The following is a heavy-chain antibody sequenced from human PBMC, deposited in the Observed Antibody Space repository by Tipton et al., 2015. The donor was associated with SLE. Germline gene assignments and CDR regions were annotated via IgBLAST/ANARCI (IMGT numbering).Heavy chain of an antibody. CDR2: IWYDGSNK. V-gene: IGHV3-33*08. J-gene: IGHJ5*02. CDR3: AGDDYASGIT. CDR1: GFAFSDYE. D-gene: IGHD3-10*01. Sequence: SLRLSCAASGFAFSDYEMSWVRPAPGKGLEWVAVIWYDGSNKYYADSVKGRFTISRDNSKNTLFLQMNSLRVEDTAVYFCAGDDYASGITWGQGTLVTVPS.